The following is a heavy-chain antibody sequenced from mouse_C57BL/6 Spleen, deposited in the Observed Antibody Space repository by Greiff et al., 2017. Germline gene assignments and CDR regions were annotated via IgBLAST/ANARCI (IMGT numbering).Heavy chain of an antibody. V-gene: IGHV1-81*01. CDR1: GYTFTSYG. J-gene: IGHJ2*01. CDR2: IYPRSGNT. Sequence: QVQLQQSGAELARPGASVKLSCTASGYTFTSYGISWVKQRTGQGLEWIGEIYPRSGNTYYNEKFKGKATLTADKSSSTAYMELRSLTSEDSAVYFCAPIYYGNWDYFDYWGQGTTLTVSS. D-gene: IGHD2-1*01. CDR3: APIYYGNWDYFDY.